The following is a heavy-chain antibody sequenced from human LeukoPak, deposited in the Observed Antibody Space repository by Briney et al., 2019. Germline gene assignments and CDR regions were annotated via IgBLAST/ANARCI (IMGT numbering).Heavy chain of an antibody. CDR3: ARGAYSSSSHYYYYYMDV. CDR1: GYTFTSYD. V-gene: IGHV1-8*01. CDR2: MNPNSGNT. Sequence: ASVKVSCKAPGYTFTSYDINWVRQATGQGLEWMGWMNPNSGNTGYAQKFQGRVTMTRNTSISTAYMELSSLRSEDTAAYYCARGAYSSSSHYYYYYMDVWGKGTPVTVSS. J-gene: IGHJ6*03. D-gene: IGHD6-6*01.